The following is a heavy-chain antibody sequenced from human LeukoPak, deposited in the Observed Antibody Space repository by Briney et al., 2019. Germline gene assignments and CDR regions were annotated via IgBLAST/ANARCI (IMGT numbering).Heavy chain of an antibody. CDR2: ISYDGSNK. D-gene: IGHD6-13*01. J-gene: IGHJ4*02. CDR3: AKDWQQLES. CDR1: GFTFSSYG. Sequence: GGSLRLSCAASGFTFSSYGMHWVRQAPGKGLEWVAVISYDGSNKYYADSVKGRFTISRDNSKNTLYLQMNSLRAEDTAVYYCAKDWQQLESWGQGTLVTVSS. V-gene: IGHV3-30*18.